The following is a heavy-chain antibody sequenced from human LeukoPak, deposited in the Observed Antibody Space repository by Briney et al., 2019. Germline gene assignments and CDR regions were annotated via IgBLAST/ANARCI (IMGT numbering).Heavy chain of an antibody. J-gene: IGHJ4*02. V-gene: IGHV3-23*01. CDR1: GFTFSSYA. CDR3: ARDNTRSRSYFDY. Sequence: PGGSLRLSCAASGFTFSSYAMSWVRQAPGKGLEWVSAISGSGGSTYYADSVKGRFTISRDNSKNTLYLQMNSLRAEDTAVYYCARDNTRSRSYFDYWGQGTLVTVSS. CDR2: ISGSGGST. D-gene: IGHD2-2*02.